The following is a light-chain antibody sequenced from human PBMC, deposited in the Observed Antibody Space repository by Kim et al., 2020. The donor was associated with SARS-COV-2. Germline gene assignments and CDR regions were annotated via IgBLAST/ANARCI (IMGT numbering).Light chain of an antibody. CDR3: SSYAGSNNFGV. V-gene: IGLV2-8*01. CDR1: SSDVGGYNN. CDR2: EVS. J-gene: IGLJ3*02. Sequence: QSALTQPPSASGSPGQSVTISCTGTSSDVGGYNNVSWYQQHPGKAPKLMIYEVSKRPSGVPDRFSGAKSGNTASLTVSGLQAEDEADYYCSSYAGSNNFGVFGGGTQLTVL.